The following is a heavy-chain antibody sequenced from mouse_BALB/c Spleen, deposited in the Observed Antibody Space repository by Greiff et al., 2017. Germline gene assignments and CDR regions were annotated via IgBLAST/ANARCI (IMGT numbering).Heavy chain of an antibody. V-gene: IGHV5-17*02. CDR3: ARGHYYGPHYYAMDY. CDR1: GFTFSSFG. J-gene: IGHJ4*01. Sequence: EVKLMESGGGLVQPGGSRKLSCAASGFTFSSFGMHWVRQAPEKGLEWVAYISSGSSTIYYADTVKGRFTISRDNPKNTLFLQRTSLRSEDTAMYYCARGHYYGPHYYAMDYWGQGTSVTVSS. D-gene: IGHD1-2*01. CDR2: ISSGSSTI.